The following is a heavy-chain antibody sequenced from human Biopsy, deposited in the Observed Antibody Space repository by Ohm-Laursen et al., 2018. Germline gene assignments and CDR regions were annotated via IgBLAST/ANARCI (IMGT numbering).Heavy chain of an antibody. CDR1: GGSLSSYY. CDR3: ARWTPEYDSSRYYLDAFDI. V-gene: IGHV4-4*07. CDR2: IYSSGST. J-gene: IGHJ3*02. Sequence: DTLSLTCTVSGGSLSSYYWSWIRQPAGKGLEWIGRIYSSGSTNYNPSLKSRFTLSMDTSKRQFSLKLSFVTAADTDVYYCARWTPEYDSSRYYLDAFDIWGQGTKVTVSS. D-gene: IGHD3-22*01.